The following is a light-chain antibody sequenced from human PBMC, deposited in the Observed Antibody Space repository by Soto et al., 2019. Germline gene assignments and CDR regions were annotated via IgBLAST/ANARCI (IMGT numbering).Light chain of an antibody. CDR1: SSNIGSYT. V-gene: IGLV1-44*01. CDR3: AAWDDSLNGVL. Sequence: QSVLTQPPSASGTPGQRVTISCSGSSSNIGSYTVNWYQQFSGTAPKLLIYRNTQRPSGVPDRFSGSKSGTSASLIISGLQSEDEADYHCAAWDDSLNGVLFGGGTKLTFL. J-gene: IGLJ2*01. CDR2: RNT.